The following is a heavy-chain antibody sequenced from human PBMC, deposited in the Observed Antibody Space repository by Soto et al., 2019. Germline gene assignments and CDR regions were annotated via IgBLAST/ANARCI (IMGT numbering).Heavy chain of an antibody. CDR3: ARDVVRSTAGDS. CDR2: IIPIFTRT. J-gene: IGHJ4*02. D-gene: IGHD2-15*01. CDR1: GGTFSTSS. Sequence: QLQLVQSGTEVKEPGSSVKVSCKASGGTFSTSSFVWVRQGPGQGLEWMGGIIPIFTRTNFAQKFQGRVTFRADESTRTTYMELRCLKSEDTVIYYCARDVVRSTAGDSWGQGTLVNVSS. V-gene: IGHV1-69*01.